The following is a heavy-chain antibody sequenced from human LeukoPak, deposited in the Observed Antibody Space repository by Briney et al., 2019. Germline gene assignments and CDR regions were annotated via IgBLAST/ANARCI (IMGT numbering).Heavy chain of an antibody. D-gene: IGHD4-17*01. CDR3: ARGNDYGDFQTTHFWAAFDI. CDR2: INPNSGGT. V-gene: IGHV1-2*02. CDR1: GYTFSGYY. Sequence: ASVKVSCKASGYTFSGYYIHWVRQAPGQGLEWMGWINPNSGGTDDAQKFQDRVTMTRDTSISTAYMEVSRLTSDDTAVYYCARGNDYGDFQTTHFWAAFDIWGQGTMVTVSS. J-gene: IGHJ3*02.